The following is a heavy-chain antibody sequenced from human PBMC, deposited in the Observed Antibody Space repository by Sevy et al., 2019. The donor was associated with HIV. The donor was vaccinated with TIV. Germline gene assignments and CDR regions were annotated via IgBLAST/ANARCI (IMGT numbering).Heavy chain of an antibody. CDR1: GFTFSDHY. D-gene: IGHD6-13*01. CDR2: IRNKADSYTT. CDR3: ATHAGIAAAGRVFDY. J-gene: IGHJ4*02. Sequence: GESLKISCAASGFTFSDHYMEWVRQAPGKGLEWVGRIRNKADSYTTEYAASVKGRFTISRDDSKNSLYLLMNSLKTEDTAEYYCATHAGIAAAGRVFDYWGQGTLVTVSS. V-gene: IGHV3-72*01.